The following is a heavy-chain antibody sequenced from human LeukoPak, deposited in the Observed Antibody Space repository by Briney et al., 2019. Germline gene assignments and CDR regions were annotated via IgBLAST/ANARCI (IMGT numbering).Heavy chain of an antibody. CDR1: GFTFNNYA. J-gene: IGHJ4*02. CDR2: ISGSGGST. D-gene: IGHD3-22*01. Sequence: GGSLRLSCVASGFTFNNYAMSWVRQAPGKGLEWVSAISGSGGSTYYADSVKGRFTISRDNSKNTLYLQMNSLRAEDTAVYYCAREVVVSATQSVHFDYWGQGTLVTVSS. CDR3: AREVVVSATQSVHFDY. V-gene: IGHV3-23*01.